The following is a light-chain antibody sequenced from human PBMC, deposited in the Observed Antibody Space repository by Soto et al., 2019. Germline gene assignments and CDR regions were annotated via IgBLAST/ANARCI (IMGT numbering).Light chain of an antibody. V-gene: IGKV3-20*01. CDR2: GAS. CDR1: QSVSSSY. J-gene: IGKJ1*01. Sequence: EIVLTQSPGTLSLSPGERATLSCRASQSVSSSYLAWYQQKPGQAPRLLIYGASSRATGIPDRFSGSGSGTDFTLTISRLEPEDFEAYYCQQYGSSTKTFGQGTQVDIX. CDR3: QQYGSSTKT.